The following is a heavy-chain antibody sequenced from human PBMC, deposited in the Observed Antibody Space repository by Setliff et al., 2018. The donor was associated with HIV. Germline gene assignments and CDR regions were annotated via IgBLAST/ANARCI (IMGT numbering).Heavy chain of an antibody. CDR2: INYSGSA. Sequence: SETLSLTCSVSDGSMTSGSYYWSWVRQPPGKGLEWLGEINYSGSANYNPSLRGRVTMSRDTSNKQFSLRLTSVTAADTAVYYCATVKALGGKKRWFLYHHMAVWGRGTTVTVSS. CDR1: DGSMTSGSYY. J-gene: IGHJ6*03. D-gene: IGHD2-15*01. CDR3: ATVKALGGKKRWFLYHHMAV. V-gene: IGHV4-39*07.